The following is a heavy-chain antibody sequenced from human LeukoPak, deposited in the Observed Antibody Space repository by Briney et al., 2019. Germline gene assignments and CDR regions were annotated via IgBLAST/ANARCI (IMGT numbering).Heavy chain of an antibody. Sequence: SETLSLTCAVYGGSFSGYYWSWIRQPPGKGLGWIGEINHSGSTNYNPSLKSRVTISVDTSKNQFSLKLSSVTAADTAVYYCASRGTFDYWGQGTLVTVSS. J-gene: IGHJ4*02. CDR1: GGSFSGYY. V-gene: IGHV4-34*01. CDR3: ASRGTFDY. CDR2: INHSGST. D-gene: IGHD3-10*01.